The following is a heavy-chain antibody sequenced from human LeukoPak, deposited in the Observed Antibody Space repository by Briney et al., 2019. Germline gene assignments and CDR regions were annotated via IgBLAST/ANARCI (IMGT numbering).Heavy chain of an antibody. V-gene: IGHV5-51*01. J-gene: IGHJ6*03. CDR2: IYPGDSDT. D-gene: IGHD1-26*01. CDR3: ARTSGSYYVIIYYYYMDV. CDR1: GYSFTSYW. Sequence: GESLKISCKGSGYSFTSYWIGWVRQMPGKGLEWMGIIYPGDSDTRYSPSFQGQVTISADKSISTAYLQWSSLKASDTAMYYCARTSGSYYVIIYYYYMDVWGKGTTVTVSS.